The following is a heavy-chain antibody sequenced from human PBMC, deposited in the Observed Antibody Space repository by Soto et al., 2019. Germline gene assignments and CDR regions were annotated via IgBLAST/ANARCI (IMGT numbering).Heavy chain of an antibody. D-gene: IGHD2-2*02. CDR2: IYYSGST. Sequence: PSATLSLTCTVSGGSISSGGYYWSWIRQHPGKGLEWIGYIYYSGSTYYNPSLKSRVTISVDTSKNQFSLKLSSVTAADTAVYYCARAVKYKLLYEDYFDYWGQGTLVTVSS. J-gene: IGHJ4*02. V-gene: IGHV4-31*03. CDR1: GGSISSGGYY. CDR3: ARAVKYKLLYEDYFDY.